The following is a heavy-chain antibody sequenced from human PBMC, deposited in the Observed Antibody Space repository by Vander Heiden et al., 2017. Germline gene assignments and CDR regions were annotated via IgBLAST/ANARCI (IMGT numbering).Heavy chain of an antibody. CDR1: GYTFTSYY. CDR2: INPSDGTT. Sequence: QVQLVQSGAEVKKPGASVKVSCTASGYTFTSYYMQWVRQAPGQGLEWMGIINPSDGTTSYAQKFQGRVTMTRDTSTSTVYMELSSLRSDDTAVYYCARAVAGTEGPGYWGQGTLVTVSS. V-gene: IGHV1-46*03. D-gene: IGHD6-19*01. J-gene: IGHJ4*02. CDR3: ARAVAGTEGPGY.